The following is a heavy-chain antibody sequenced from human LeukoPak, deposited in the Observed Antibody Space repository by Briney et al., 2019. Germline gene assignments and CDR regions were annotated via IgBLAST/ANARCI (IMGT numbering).Heavy chain of an antibody. V-gene: IGHV1-24*01. D-gene: IGHD1-26*01. CDR3: ATGQWELLSDAFDI. Sequence: GASVKVSCKVSGYTLTELSMHWVRQAPGKGLEWMGGFDPEDGETIYAQKFQGRVTMTEDTSTDTAYMELSSLRSEDTAVYDCATGQWELLSDAFDIWGQGTMVTVSS. J-gene: IGHJ3*02. CDR1: GYTLTELS. CDR2: FDPEDGET.